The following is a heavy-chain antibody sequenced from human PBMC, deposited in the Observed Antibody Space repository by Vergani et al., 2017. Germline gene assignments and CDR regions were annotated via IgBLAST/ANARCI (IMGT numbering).Heavy chain of an antibody. V-gene: IGHV5-10-1*01. D-gene: IGHD3-10*01. CDR1: GYSFTSYW. CDR2: IDPSDSYT. Sequence: EVQLVQSGAEVKKPGESLRISCKGSGYSFTSYWISWVRQMPGKGLEWMGRIDPSDSYTNYSPSFQGHVTISADKSISTAYLQWSSLKASDTAMYYCARHTDGSGSYYTSPFDYWGQGSLVTVSS. CDR3: ARHTDGSGSYYTSPFDY. J-gene: IGHJ4*02.